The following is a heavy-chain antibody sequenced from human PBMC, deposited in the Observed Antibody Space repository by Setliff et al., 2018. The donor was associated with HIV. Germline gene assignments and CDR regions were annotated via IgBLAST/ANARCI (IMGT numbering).Heavy chain of an antibody. D-gene: IGHD3-10*01. V-gene: IGHV1-3*01. CDR1: GFTFSKSD. J-gene: IGHJ5*01. CDR2: INAANGHA. CDR3: ARTDYDSGKSVLDS. Sequence: ASVKVSCKASGFTFSKSDIHWVRQAPGQRLELMAWINAANGHAKYSQKFQGRVTITRDTSATIAYMELSSLTSEDTALYFCARTDYDSGKSVLDSWGQGTLVTVSS.